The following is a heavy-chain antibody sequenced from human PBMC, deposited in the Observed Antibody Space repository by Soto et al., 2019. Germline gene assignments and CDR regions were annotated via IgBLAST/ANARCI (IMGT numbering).Heavy chain of an antibody. V-gene: IGHV4-39*01. CDR2: IYYSGST. Sequence: KSSETLSLTCTVPGGSISSSSYYWGWIRQPPGKGLEWIGSIYYSGSTYYNPSLKSRVTISVDTSKNQFSLKLSSVTAADTAVYYCASSSTYYYYYGMDVWGQGTTVTVSS. CDR1: GGSISSSSYY. D-gene: IGHD6-13*01. J-gene: IGHJ6*02. CDR3: ASSSTYYYYYGMDV.